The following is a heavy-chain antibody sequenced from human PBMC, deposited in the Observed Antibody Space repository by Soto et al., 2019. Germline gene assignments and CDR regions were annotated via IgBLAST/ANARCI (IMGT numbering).Heavy chain of an antibody. D-gene: IGHD1-26*01. CDR1: GFIFSSYT. CDR3: ARAPSGSYPEFDY. V-gene: IGHV3-30-3*01. CDR2: ITYDGSNQ. J-gene: IGHJ4*02. Sequence: GGSLRLSCAASGFIFSSYTMHWVRQAPGKGLEWVGVITYDGSNQYYADSVKGRFTISRDNSRNMLFLQMNSLRPDDTAVYYCARAPSGSYPEFDYWGQGTLVTVSS.